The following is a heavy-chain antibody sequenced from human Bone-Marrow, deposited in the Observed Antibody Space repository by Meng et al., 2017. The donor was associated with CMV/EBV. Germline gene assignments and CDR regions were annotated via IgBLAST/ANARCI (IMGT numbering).Heavy chain of an antibody. V-gene: IGHV3-74*01. Sequence: GESLKISCVGSGFTFSRYPMHWVRQPPGKGLVWVSWINSGGTSVVYGDPAEGRFNMSRDDAKNSLYLQMNSLRAEDTAVYYCARDRSGSEYNYYYYGMDVWGQGTTVTVSS. J-gene: IGHJ6*02. D-gene: IGHD3-3*01. CDR1: GFTFSRYP. CDR2: INSGGTSV. CDR3: ARDRSGSEYNYYYYGMDV.